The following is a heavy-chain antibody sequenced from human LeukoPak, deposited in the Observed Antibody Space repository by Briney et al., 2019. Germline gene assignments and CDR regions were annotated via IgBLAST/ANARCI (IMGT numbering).Heavy chain of an antibody. CDR2: INHSGST. CDR3: ASRKGYDFWSGYYLHGMDV. D-gene: IGHD3-3*01. CDR1: GGSFSGYY. V-gene: IGHV4-34*01. Sequence: SETLSLTCAVYGGSFSGYYWSWIRQPPGKGREWIGEINHSGSTNYNPSLKSRVTISVDTSKNQFSLKLSSVTAADTAVYYCASRKGYDFWSGYYLHGMDVWGQGTTVTVSS. J-gene: IGHJ6*02.